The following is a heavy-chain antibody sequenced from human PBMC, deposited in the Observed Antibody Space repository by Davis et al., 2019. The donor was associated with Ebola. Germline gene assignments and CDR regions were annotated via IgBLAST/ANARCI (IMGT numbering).Heavy chain of an antibody. CDR3: ARLSLSTVTLYYYGMDV. CDR2: IYPGDSDT. Sequence: GESLKISCKGSGYSFTSYWIGWVRQMPGKGLEWMGIIYPGDSDTSYSPSFQGQVTISADKSISTAYLQWSSLKASDTAMYYCARLSLSTVTLYYYGMDVWGQGTTVTVSS. J-gene: IGHJ6*02. V-gene: IGHV5-51*01. CDR1: GYSFTSYW. D-gene: IGHD4-17*01.